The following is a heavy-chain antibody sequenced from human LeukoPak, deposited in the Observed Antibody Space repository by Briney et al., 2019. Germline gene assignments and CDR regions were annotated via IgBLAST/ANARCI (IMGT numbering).Heavy chain of an antibody. CDR1: GGSISSSSYY. D-gene: IGHD4-23*01. J-gene: IGHJ4*02. CDR2: IYYSGST. V-gene: IGHV4-39*07. CDR3: ARGSPVGDY. Sequence: SETLSLTCTVSGGSISSSSYYWGWIRQPPGKGLEWIGSIYYSGSTYYNPSLKSRLTITVDTSRNQFSLKLDSVTAADTAVYYCARGSPVGDYWGQGTLVTVSS.